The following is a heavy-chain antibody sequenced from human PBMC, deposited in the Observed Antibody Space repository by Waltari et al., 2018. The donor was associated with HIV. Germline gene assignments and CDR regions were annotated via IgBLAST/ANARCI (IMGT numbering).Heavy chain of an antibody. Sequence: EVQLLESGGGLVQPGGSLRLSCAASGFTFSSYAMSWVRQAPGKGLEWVSAISGSGGSTYYADSVKGRFTISRDNSKNTLYLQMNSLRAEDTAVYYCAKDPRSGWYGPGWFDPWGQGTLVTVSS. V-gene: IGHV3-23*01. CDR1: GFTFSSYA. CDR3: AKDPRSGWYGPGWFDP. CDR2: ISGSGGST. D-gene: IGHD6-19*01. J-gene: IGHJ5*02.